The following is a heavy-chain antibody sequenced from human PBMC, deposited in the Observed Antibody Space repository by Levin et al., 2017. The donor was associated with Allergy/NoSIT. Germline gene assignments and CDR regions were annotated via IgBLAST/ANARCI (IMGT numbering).Heavy chain of an antibody. CDR2: IDYSGTT. CDR1: GGSMSSHF. J-gene: IGHJ4*02. D-gene: IGHD5-24*01. Sequence: SETLSLTCTVSGGSMSSHFWSWIRQPPGKSLEWIGCIDYSGTTYYSPSLDTRVTISIDTSKNQFSLRVNFVTAADTAIYYCARERRDSSNYVDYWGLGTLVTVSS. V-gene: IGHV4-59*11. CDR3: ARERRDSSNYVDY.